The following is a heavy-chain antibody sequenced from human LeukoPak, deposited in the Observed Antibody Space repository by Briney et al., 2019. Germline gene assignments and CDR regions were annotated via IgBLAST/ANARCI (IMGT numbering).Heavy chain of an antibody. V-gene: IGHV3-74*01. CDR2: INSDGSRT. CDR3: ARSLSGWYN. J-gene: IGHJ4*02. CDR1: GFTFNNYW. Sequence: GGSLRLSCAASGFTFNNYWMHWVCQAPGKGLVWVSRINSDGSRTNYADSVKGRFTISRDNAKKTLYLQMNSLRAEDTAVYYCARSLSGWYNWGQGTLVTVSS. D-gene: IGHD6-19*01.